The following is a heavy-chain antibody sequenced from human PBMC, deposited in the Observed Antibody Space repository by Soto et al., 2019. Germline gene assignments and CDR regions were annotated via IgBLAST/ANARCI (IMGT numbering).Heavy chain of an antibody. CDR1: GGTFSSYA. J-gene: IGHJ4*02. D-gene: IGHD3-22*01. CDR3: ARGPYYYHSSGYHLY. V-gene: IGHV1-69*13. CDR2: IIPIFGTA. Sequence: GASVKVSCKASGGTFSSYAISWVRQAPGQGLEWMGGIIPIFGTANYAQKFQGRVTITADESTSTAYMELSSLRSEDTAVYYCARGPYYYHSSGYHLYWGQGTLVTVSS.